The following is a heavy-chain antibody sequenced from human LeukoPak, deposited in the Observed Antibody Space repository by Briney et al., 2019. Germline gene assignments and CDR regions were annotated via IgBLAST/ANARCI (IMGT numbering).Heavy chain of an antibody. CDR3: VRGFYSPHY. CDR2: IFYSGST. CDR1: GGSISGYY. J-gene: IGHJ4*02. V-gene: IGHV4-59*01. Sequence: SETLSLTCTVSGGSISGYYWSWIRQPPGKGLEWIGYIFYSGSTNYNPSLKSRVTISVDTSKNQFSLKLSSVTAADTAVYYCVRGFYSPHYWGQGTLVTVSS. D-gene: IGHD4-11*01.